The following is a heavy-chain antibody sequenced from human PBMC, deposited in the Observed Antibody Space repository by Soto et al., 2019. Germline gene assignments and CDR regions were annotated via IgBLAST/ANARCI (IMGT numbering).Heavy chain of an antibody. CDR3: AKGAVAGRYYYGMDV. D-gene: IGHD6-19*01. J-gene: IGHJ6*02. CDR2: ISGSGGST. V-gene: IGHV3-23*01. CDR1: GFTFSSYA. Sequence: GGSLRLSCAASGFTFSSYAMSWVRQAPGKGLEWVSAISGSGGSTYYADTVKGRSTISRDNSKNTQYLQMNSLRAEDTAVYYCAKGAVAGRYYYGMDVWGQGTTVTVSS.